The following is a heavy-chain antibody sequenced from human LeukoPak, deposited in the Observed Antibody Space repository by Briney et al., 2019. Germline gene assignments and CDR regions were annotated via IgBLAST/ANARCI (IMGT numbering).Heavy chain of an antibody. CDR3: ARDQYRSSYGSRIFDY. Sequence: ASVKVSCKASGYTFIIYYMHCVRQAPGQGLEGMGIINTSGGSTTYAQKFQGRVTMTRDTSTSTVYMEMSSLRFEDTAVYYCARDQYRSSYGSRIFDYWGQGTLVTVSS. V-gene: IGHV1-46*01. CDR1: GYTFIIYY. CDR2: INTSGGST. D-gene: IGHD3-10*01. J-gene: IGHJ4*02.